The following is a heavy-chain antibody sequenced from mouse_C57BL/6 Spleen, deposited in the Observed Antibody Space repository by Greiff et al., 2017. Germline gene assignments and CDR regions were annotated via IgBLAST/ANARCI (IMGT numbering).Heavy chain of an antibody. D-gene: IGHD3-2*02. CDR3: AREEQRRHPYAMDY. Sequence: QVQLQQPGADLVKPGASVKLSCKASAYTFTSYWMHWVKQRPGQGLEWIGMIHPISGSTNYTEKFKSKATRTVDKSSSTAYMKLSSLTSEDAAVYYCAREEQRRHPYAMDYWGQGTSVTVSS. V-gene: IGHV1-64*01. CDR1: AYTFTSYW. J-gene: IGHJ4*01. CDR2: IHPISGST.